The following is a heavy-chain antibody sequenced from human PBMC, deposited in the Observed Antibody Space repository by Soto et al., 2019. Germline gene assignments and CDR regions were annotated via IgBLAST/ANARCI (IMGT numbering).Heavy chain of an antibody. J-gene: IGHJ5*02. Sequence: SETLSLTCAVYGVSFSGYYWSWIRQPPGKGLEWIGEINHSGSTNYNPSLKSRLTISVDPSKNQFSLKLTYVTAADTAMYYCARPKTIGAAAGKGWFDPLGQGTLVTVSS. CDR3: ARPKTIGAAAGKGWFDP. D-gene: IGHD6-13*01. CDR2: INHSGST. V-gene: IGHV4-34*01. CDR1: GVSFSGYY.